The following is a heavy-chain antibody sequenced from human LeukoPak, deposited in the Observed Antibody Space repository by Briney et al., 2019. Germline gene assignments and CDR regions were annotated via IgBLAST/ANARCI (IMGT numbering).Heavy chain of an antibody. CDR1: GGTFSSYA. D-gene: IGHD2-2*01. V-gene: IGHV1-69*04. J-gene: IGHJ4*02. CDR2: IIPILGIA. CDR3: ARGGAVPTHYYFDY. Sequence: ASVTVSCKASGGTFSSYAISWVRQAPGQGLEWMGRIIPILGIANYAQKFQGRVTITADKSTSTAYMELSSLRSEDTAVYYCARGGAVPTHYYFDYWGQGTLVTVSS.